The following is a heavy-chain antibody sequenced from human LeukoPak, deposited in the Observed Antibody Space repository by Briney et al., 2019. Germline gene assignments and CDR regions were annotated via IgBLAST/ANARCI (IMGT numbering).Heavy chain of an antibody. D-gene: IGHD3-3*01. V-gene: IGHV4-59*01. Sequence: SETLSLTCTVSGGSIIGYYWNWIRQPPGKGLDWIGYIYHSGSTNYNPSLKSRVTISVDTSKTQISLKLRAVTAADTAVYYCARSRVWSGYWGYFDYWGQGTLVTVSS. CDR1: GGSIIGYY. CDR3: ARSRVWSGYWGYFDY. J-gene: IGHJ4*02. CDR2: IYHSGST.